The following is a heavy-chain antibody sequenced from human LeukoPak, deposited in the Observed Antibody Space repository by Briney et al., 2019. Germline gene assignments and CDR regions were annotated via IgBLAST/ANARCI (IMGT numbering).Heavy chain of an antibody. CDR2: IGHAVDT. Sequence: GGSLRLSCAASGFAFSSYDMHCGRQVSGKGLEWVSAIGHAVDTYYADSGKGRFTISREDANNYFFLQMNSLRARDTAVYFCAALGDSISWGQGTLVTVSS. V-gene: IGHV3-13*01. D-gene: IGHD1-26*01. CDR3: AALGDSIS. J-gene: IGHJ5*02. CDR1: GFAFSSYD.